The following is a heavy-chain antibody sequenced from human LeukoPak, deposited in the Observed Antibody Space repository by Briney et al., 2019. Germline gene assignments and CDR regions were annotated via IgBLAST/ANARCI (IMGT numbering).Heavy chain of an antibody. V-gene: IGHV1-18*01. J-gene: IGHJ2*01. CDR2: ISAYNGNT. CDR3: ARNYDFWSGYFPYWYFDL. Sequence: GASVKVSCTASGYTFTSYGISWVRQAPGQGLEWMGWISAYNGNTNYAQKLQGRVTMTTDTSTSTAYMELRSLRSDDTAVYYCARNYDFWSGYFPYWYFDLWGRGTLVTVSS. CDR1: GYTFTSYG. D-gene: IGHD3-3*01.